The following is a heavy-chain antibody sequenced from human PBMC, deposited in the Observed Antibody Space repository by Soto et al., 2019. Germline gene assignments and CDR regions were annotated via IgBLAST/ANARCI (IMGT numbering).Heavy chain of an antibody. J-gene: IGHJ6*02. CDR3: ARDLVLRYFDWLSRYGMDV. CDR1: GYAFTIYG. Sequence: ASVNVYCKAAGYAFTIYGISWVRQAPGQGLEWMGWISAYNGNTNYAQKLQGRVTMTTDTSTSTAYMELRSLRSDDTAVYYCARDLVLRYFDWLSRYGMDVWGQGTTVTVSS. CDR2: ISAYNGNT. D-gene: IGHD3-9*01. V-gene: IGHV1-18*01.